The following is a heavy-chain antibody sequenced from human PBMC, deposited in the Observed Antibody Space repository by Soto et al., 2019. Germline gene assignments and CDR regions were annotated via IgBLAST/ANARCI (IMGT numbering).Heavy chain of an antibody. CDR3: AKDRGSRGTITPLWHYYYYGMDV. D-gene: IGHD3-10*01. V-gene: IGHV3-30*18. CDR2: ISYDGSNK. CDR1: GFTFSSYG. J-gene: IGHJ6*02. Sequence: QVQLVESGGGVVQPGRSLRLSCAASGFTFSSYGMHWVRQAPGKGLEWVAVISYDGSNKYYADSVKGRFTISRDNSKNTLDLQMNSLRAEDTAVYYCAKDRGSRGTITPLWHYYYYGMDVWGQGTTLTVSS.